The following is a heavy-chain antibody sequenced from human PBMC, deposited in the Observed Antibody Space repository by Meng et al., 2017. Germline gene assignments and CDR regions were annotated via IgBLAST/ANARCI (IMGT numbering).Heavy chain of an antibody. CDR3: ARRYCSSTSCYHAEYFQH. CDR1: GCTFSSYT. J-gene: IGHJ1*01. V-gene: IGHV1-69*02. CDR2: IIPILGIA. D-gene: IGHD2-2*01. Sequence: SVKVSCKASGCTFSSYTISWVRQAPGQGLEWMGRIIPILGIANYAQKFQGRVTITADKSTSTAYMELSSLRSEDTAVYYCARRYCSSTSCYHAEYFQHWGQGTLVTVSS.